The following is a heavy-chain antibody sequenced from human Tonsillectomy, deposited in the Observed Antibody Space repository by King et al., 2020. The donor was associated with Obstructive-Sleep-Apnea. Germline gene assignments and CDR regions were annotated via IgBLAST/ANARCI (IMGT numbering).Heavy chain of an antibody. D-gene: IGHD6-19*01. Sequence: VQLVESGGGLIQPGGSLRLSCVASGFTFSDYAMNWVRQAPGKGLEWVSSISGTGGSTYCADSVKGRFTISRDNSKNTLYLQMNSLRAEDTAVYYCTKGRGSGWFDAFDIWGQGTMVTVSS. CDR3: TKGRGSGWFDAFDI. CDR1: GFTFSDYA. V-gene: IGHV3-23*04. J-gene: IGHJ3*02. CDR2: ISGTGGST.